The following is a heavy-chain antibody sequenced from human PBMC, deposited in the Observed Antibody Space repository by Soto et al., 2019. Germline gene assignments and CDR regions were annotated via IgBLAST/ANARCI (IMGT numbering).Heavy chain of an antibody. D-gene: IGHD4-4*01. CDR1: GFTFSSYG. CDR2: IWYDGSNK. J-gene: IGHJ6*02. Sequence: GGSLRLSCAASGFTFSSYGMHWVRQAPGKGLEWVAVIWYDGSNKYYADSVKGRFTISRDNSKNTLYLQMNSLRAEDTAVYYCARDLGAIYSNLFYYYYGMAVWGQGTSVTGSS. CDR3: ARDLGAIYSNLFYYYYGMAV. V-gene: IGHV3-33*01.